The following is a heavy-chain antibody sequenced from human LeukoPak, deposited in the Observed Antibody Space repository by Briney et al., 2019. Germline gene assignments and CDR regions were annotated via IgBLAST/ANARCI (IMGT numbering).Heavy chain of an antibody. Sequence: GGSLRLSCAASGFTFSGSAMHRVRQASGKGLEWVGRIRSKANSYATAYAASVKGRFTISRDDSKNTAYLQMNSLRVEDTAIYYCAKGLYGSGSQTPDYWGQGTLVTVSS. J-gene: IGHJ4*02. CDR1: GFTFSGSA. CDR3: AKGLYGSGSQTPDY. D-gene: IGHD3-10*01. CDR2: IRSKANSYAT. V-gene: IGHV3-73*01.